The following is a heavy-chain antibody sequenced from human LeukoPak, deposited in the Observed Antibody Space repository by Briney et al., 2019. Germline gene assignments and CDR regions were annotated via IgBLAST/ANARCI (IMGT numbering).Heavy chain of an antibody. V-gene: IGHV1-24*01. Sequence: ASVKVSSKVSGYTLTELSMHWVRQAPGKGLERMGGFDPEDGETIYAQKFQGRVAMTEDTSTDTAYMELSSLRSEDTAVYYCATSPRIVVPAARRGFDYWGQGTLVTVSS. CDR3: ATSPRIVVPAARRGFDY. CDR1: GYTLTELS. CDR2: FDPEDGET. J-gene: IGHJ4*02. D-gene: IGHD2-2*01.